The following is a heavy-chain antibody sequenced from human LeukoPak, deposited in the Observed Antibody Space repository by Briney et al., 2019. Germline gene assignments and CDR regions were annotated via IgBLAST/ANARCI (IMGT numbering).Heavy chain of an antibody. D-gene: IGHD4-17*01. Sequence: SVKVSCKASGGTFSSYAISWVRQAPGQGLEWMGGIIPIFGTANYAQKFQGRVTITADESTSTAYMELSSLRSEDTAVYYCARRNYGDYGGAFDIWGQGTMVTVSS. CDR3: ARRNYGDYGGAFDI. CDR1: GGTFSSYA. CDR2: IIPIFGTA. J-gene: IGHJ3*02. V-gene: IGHV1-69*01.